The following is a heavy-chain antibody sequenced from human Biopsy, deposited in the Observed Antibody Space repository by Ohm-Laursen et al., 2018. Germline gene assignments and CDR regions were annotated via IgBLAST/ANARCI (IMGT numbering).Heavy chain of an antibody. CDR1: GYTFTGYH. D-gene: IGHD3-22*01. CDR2: INAKTGDT. V-gene: IGHV1-2*02. Sequence: EPSVYASCKVSGYTFTGYHVHWVRQAPGQGLGWMGWINAKTGDTNYAQKFQGRVTMTRDTSISTAYVDLSSLRSDDTAVYYCTRGGYYYDSLAYYYWFDPWGQGTLVTVSS. CDR3: TRGGYYYDSLAYYYWFDP. J-gene: IGHJ5*02.